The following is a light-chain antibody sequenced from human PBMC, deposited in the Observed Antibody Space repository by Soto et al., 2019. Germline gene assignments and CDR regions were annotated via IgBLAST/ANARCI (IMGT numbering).Light chain of an antibody. CDR3: QHHNSYSQT. Sequence: DIQLTQSPPTLSASVGDRVTITCRASQSIRYYLAWYQQMPGKAPKLLIHGASSLQSGVPSRFSGSGSGTEFTLTISSLQPDDFATYFCQHHNSYSQTFGQGTKVDI. V-gene: IGKV1-5*01. J-gene: IGKJ1*01. CDR1: QSIRYY. CDR2: GAS.